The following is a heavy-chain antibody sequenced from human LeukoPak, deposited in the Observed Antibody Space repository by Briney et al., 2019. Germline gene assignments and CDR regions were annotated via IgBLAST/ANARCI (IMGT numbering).Heavy chain of an antibody. CDR1: GGSISSGSYY. CDR2: IYTSGST. J-gene: IGHJ4*02. Sequence: PSQTLSLTCTVSGGSISSGSYYWSWIRQPAGKGLEWIGRIYTSGSTNYNPSLKSRVTISVDTSKNLFSLKLSSVTAADTAVYYCARESLSANNGILFDYWGQGTLVTVSS. CDR3: ARESLSANNGILFDY. D-gene: IGHD1-14*01. V-gene: IGHV4-61*02.